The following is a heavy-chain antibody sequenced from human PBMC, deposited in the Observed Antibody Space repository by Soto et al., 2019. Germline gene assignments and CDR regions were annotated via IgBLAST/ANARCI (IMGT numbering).Heavy chain of an antibody. J-gene: IGHJ4*02. V-gene: IGHV3-23*01. CDR1: GFTFSSYA. CDR2: ISGSGGST. D-gene: IGHD2-15*01. Sequence: GGSLRLSCAASGFTFSSYAMSWVRQAPGKGLEWVSAISGSGGSTYYADSVKGRFTISRDNSKNTLYLQMNSLRAEDTAVYYCTKANRYCNCANCFTFDYWGLGTLVTVSS. CDR3: TKANRYCNCANCFTFDY.